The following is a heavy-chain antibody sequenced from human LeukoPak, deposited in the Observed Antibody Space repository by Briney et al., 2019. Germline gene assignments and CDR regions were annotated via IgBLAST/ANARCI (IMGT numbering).Heavy chain of an antibody. Sequence: GASVTVSFKASGGTFISYAISWVRQAPGQGLEWTGGIIPIFGTANYAQKFQGRVTITADKSTSTAYMELSSLRSEDTAVYYCASSEMVRGDIDRTTCWGQGTLVTVSS. V-gene: IGHV1-69*06. CDR1: GGTFISYA. CDR2: IIPIFGTA. J-gene: IGHJ4*02. D-gene: IGHD3-10*01. CDR3: ASSEMVRGDIDRTTC.